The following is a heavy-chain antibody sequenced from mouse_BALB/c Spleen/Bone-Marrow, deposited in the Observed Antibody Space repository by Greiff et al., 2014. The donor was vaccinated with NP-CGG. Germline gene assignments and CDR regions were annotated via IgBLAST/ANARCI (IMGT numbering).Heavy chain of an antibody. J-gene: IGHJ4*01. V-gene: IGHV1-69*01. CDR2: IDTSDSYT. Sequence: QVQLQQSGAELGMPGASVKMSCKASGYTFTDNWIYWVKQRPGQGLEWIGAIDTSDSYTNFNQKFMGKASLTVDASSSTAYMQVSRLSSDDSAVYYCARGGHDFSLDYWGQGTSVTVSS. CDR3: ARGGHDFSLDY. CDR1: GYTFTDNW. D-gene: IGHD2-4*01.